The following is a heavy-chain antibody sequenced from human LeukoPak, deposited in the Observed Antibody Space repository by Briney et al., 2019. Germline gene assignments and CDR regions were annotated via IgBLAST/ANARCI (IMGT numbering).Heavy chain of an antibody. D-gene: IGHD5-24*01. V-gene: IGHV4-39*01. J-gene: IGHJ4*02. CDR2: IYYSGST. CDR3: ARLVEMATSDY. Sequence: SETLSLTCAVYGGSFSGYYWGWIRKPPGKGLEWIGSIYYSGSTYYNPSLKSRVTISADTSKNQFSLKLSSVTAADTAVYYCARLVEMATSDYWGQGTLVTVSS. CDR1: GGSFSGYY.